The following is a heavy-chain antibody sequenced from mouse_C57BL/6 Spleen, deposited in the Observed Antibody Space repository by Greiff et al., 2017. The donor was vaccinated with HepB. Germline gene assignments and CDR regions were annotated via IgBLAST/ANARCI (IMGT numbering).Heavy chain of an antibody. D-gene: IGHD1-1*01. CDR1: GFTFSDYG. CDR3: ARNPYYGRGGYYFDY. Sequence: EVMLVESGGGLVKPGGSLKLSCAASGFTFSDYGMHWVRQAPEKGLEWVAYISSGSSTIYYADTVKGRFTISRDNAKNTLFLQMTSLRSEDTAMYYCARNPYYGRGGYYFDYWGQGTTLTVSS. CDR2: ISSGSSTI. J-gene: IGHJ2*01. V-gene: IGHV5-17*01.